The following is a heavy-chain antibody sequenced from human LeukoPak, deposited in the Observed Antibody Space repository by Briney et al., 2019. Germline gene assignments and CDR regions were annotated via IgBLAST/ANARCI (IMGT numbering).Heavy chain of an antibody. Sequence: HPGGSLRLSCAASGFTFSSYSMNWVRQAPGKGLEWVSVIYSGGSTYYADSVKGRFTISRDNSKNTLYLQMNSLRAEDTAVYYCARTVSGRGYNFDYWGQGTLVTVSS. D-gene: IGHD3-10*01. V-gene: IGHV3-66*01. CDR1: GFTFSSYS. J-gene: IGHJ4*02. CDR2: IYSGGST. CDR3: ARTVSGRGYNFDY.